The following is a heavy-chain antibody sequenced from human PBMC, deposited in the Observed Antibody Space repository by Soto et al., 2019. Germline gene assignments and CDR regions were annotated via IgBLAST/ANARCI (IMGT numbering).Heavy chain of an antibody. J-gene: IGHJ4*02. Sequence: PVGSLRLSCAASGFTFSSYWMHWVRQAPGKGLVWVSRINGDGSSTSYADSVKGRFTISRDNAKNTLYLQMNSLRAEDTAVYYCARDRAVSGYFDYWGQGTLVTVSS. CDR1: GFTFSSYW. CDR3: ARDRAVSGYFDY. D-gene: IGHD3-3*01. CDR2: INGDGSST. V-gene: IGHV3-74*01.